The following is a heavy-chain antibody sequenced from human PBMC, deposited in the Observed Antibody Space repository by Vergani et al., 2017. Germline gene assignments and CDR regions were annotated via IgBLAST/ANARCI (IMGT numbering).Heavy chain of an antibody. J-gene: IGHJ5*02. Sequence: QVQLQQWGAGLLKPSETLSLTCAVYGGSFSGYYWSWIRQPPGKGLEWIGEINHSGSTNYNPSLKSRVTISVDTSKKQFSLKLSPVTAADTAGYYCAGPGGPGSVVGRYNWFDPWGQGTLVTVSS. D-gene: IGHD1-14*01. CDR3: AGPGGPGSVVGRYNWFDP. CDR2: INHSGST. CDR1: GGSFSGYY. V-gene: IGHV4-34*01.